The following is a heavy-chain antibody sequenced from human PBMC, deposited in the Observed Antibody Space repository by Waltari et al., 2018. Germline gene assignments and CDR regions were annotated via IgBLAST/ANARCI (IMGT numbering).Heavy chain of an antibody. V-gene: IGHV1-8*03. CDR3: ARGPPVVVIAGMQTNNWLDP. D-gene: IGHD2-21*01. CDR1: GYTFTSYD. CDR2: MNPNSGNT. Sequence: QVQLVQSGAEVKKPGASVKVSCKASGYTFTSYDINWVRQATGQGLEWMGWMNPNSGNTGYAQKFQGRVTITRNTSISTAYMELSSLRSEDTAVYYCARGPPVVVIAGMQTNNWLDPWGQGTLVTVSS. J-gene: IGHJ5*02.